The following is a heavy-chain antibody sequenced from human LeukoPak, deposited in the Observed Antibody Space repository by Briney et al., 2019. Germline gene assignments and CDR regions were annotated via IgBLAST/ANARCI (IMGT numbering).Heavy chain of an antibody. CDR3: ARNIYCSGTSCMFDP. Sequence: ASVKASCKASGYTFTDYGISWVRQAPGQGLEWMGWIINYNGNTNYAQNLQGRVTMTTDTSTSTAYMELRSLRSDDTAVYYCARNIYCSGTSCMFDPWGQGTLVTVSS. J-gene: IGHJ5*02. CDR1: GYTFTDYG. V-gene: IGHV1-18*01. CDR2: IINYNGNT. D-gene: IGHD2-2*01.